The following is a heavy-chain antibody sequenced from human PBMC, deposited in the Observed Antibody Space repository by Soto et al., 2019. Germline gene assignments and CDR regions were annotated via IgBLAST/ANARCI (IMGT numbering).Heavy chain of an antibody. D-gene: IGHD6-19*01. Sequence: SETLSLTCTVSGGSISGHYWIWIRQPPGEGMEWIGYIFYSGSTTYNNNPSLKSRVSISVDTSKNQFYLRLSSVTAADTAVYYCARVGSSGWSPDYWGQGTLVTSPQ. CDR3: ARVGSSGWSPDY. CDR1: GGSISGHY. V-gene: IGHV4-59*11. CDR2: IFYSGSTTY. J-gene: IGHJ4*02.